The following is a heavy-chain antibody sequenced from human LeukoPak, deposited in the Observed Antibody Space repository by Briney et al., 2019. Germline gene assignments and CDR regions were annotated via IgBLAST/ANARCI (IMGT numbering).Heavy chain of an antibody. J-gene: IGHJ4*02. CDR3: VKRGSDGGPYFFDY. CDR1: GFTFSTYP. V-gene: IGHV3-30*18. Sequence: TGGSLRLSCGASGFTFSTYPMHWVRQAPGKGLEWVAAISKEGSNKYYADSVKGRYTISRDSSKNMLYLEMNSLSGEDTAVYYCVKRGSDGGPYFFDYWGQGTLATVPS. D-gene: IGHD3-3*01. CDR2: ISKEGSNK.